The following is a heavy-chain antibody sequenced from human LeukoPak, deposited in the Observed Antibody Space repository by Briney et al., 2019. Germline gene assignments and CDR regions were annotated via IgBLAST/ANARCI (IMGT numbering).Heavy chain of an antibody. V-gene: IGHV4-4*02. CDR3: ARRRLAAVGRNYFDF. CDR1: GGAISSSNW. CDR2: IYHSGST. Sequence: PSGTLSLTCAVSGGAISSSNWWSWVRQPPGKGLEWIGEIYHSGSTYYNPSLKSRVTISVDTSKNQFSLKLYSVTAADAAVYYCARRRLAAVGRNYFDFWGQGTLVTVSS. D-gene: IGHD6-25*01. J-gene: IGHJ4*02.